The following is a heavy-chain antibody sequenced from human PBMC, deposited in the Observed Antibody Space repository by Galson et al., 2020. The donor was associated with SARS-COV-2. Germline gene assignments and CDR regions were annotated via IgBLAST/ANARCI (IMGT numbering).Heavy chain of an antibody. J-gene: IGHJ5*02. CDR3: ARDDRYSSTWYGGNWFDP. D-gene: IGHD6-13*01. CDR1: GGAFSTYT. CDR2: IIPMFGTT. Sequence: SVKVSCQASGGAFSTYTITWVRQAPGQGLEWMGGIIPMFGTTNYAQKFQGRVTITADESTSTAYMELSSLRSEDTAIYYCARDDRYSSTWYGGNWFDPWGQGTLVTVSS. V-gene: IGHV1-69*13.